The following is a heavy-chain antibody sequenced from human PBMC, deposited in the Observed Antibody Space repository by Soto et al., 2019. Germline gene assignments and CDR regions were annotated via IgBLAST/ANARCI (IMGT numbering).Heavy chain of an antibody. CDR3: ARDGIAYGSGDFNWFDP. D-gene: IGHD3-10*01. CDR1: GGTFSSYA. J-gene: IGHJ5*02. V-gene: IGHV1-69*12. Sequence: QVQLVQSGAEVKKPGSSVKVSCKASGGTFSSYAISWVRQAPGQGLEWMGGIIPIFGTANYAQKFQGRVTITADESTSTAYMELSSLRSEDTAVYYCARDGIAYGSGDFNWFDPWGQGTLVTVSS. CDR2: IIPIFGTA.